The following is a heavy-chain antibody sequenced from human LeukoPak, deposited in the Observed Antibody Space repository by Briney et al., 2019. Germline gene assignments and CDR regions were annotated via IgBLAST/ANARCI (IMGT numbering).Heavy chain of an antibody. CDR3: AREKAEYCSGGSCYQTGWFDP. J-gene: IGHJ5*02. Sequence: GSLRLSCAPSGFTFTNAWMSWIRQPPGKGLEWIGEINHSGSTNYNPSLKSRVTISVDTSKNQFSLKLSSVTAADTAVYYCAREKAEYCSGGSCYQTGWFDPWGQGTLVTVSS. V-gene: IGHV4-34*01. CDR1: GFTFTNAW. D-gene: IGHD2-15*01. CDR2: INHSGST.